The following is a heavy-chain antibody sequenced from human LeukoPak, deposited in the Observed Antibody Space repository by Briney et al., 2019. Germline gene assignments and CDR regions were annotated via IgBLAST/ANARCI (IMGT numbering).Heavy chain of an antibody. J-gene: IGHJ4*02. Sequence: GGSLRLSCAASGFTFSSYSMNWVRQAPGKGLEWVSVIYSGGSTYYADSVKGRFTISRDNSKNTLYLQMNSLRAEDTAVYYCARSYSSSPFDYWGQGTLVTVSS. CDR2: IYSGGST. CDR1: GFTFSSYS. V-gene: IGHV3-53*01. D-gene: IGHD6-13*01. CDR3: ARSYSSSPFDY.